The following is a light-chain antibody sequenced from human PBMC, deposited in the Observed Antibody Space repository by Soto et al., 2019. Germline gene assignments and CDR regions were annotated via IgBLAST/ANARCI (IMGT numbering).Light chain of an antibody. J-gene: IGKJ5*01. Sequence: DIQLTQSPSFLSASVRDRVTITCRATQGISSYLAWYQQKPGKAPNLLIHTASTLHSGVPSRFSGSVSGTEFPLTIGSLQPEDCATYYCQQRNSYPITFGQGTRLEIK. CDR3: QQRNSYPIT. V-gene: IGKV1-9*01. CDR2: TAS. CDR1: QGISSY.